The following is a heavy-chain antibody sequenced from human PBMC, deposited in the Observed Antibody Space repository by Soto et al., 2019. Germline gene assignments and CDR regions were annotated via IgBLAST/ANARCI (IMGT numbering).Heavy chain of an antibody. J-gene: IGHJ6*02. Sequence: SETLSLTCAVYGGSFSGYYWSWIRQPPGKGLEWIGEINHSGSTNYNPSLKSRVTISVDTSKNQFSLKLSSVTAADTAVYYCARSPWYSSSSCAPIKYYYYGMDVWGQGTTVTVSS. D-gene: IGHD6-6*01. CDR3: ARSPWYSSSSCAPIKYYYYGMDV. CDR2: INHSGST. CDR1: GGSFSGYY. V-gene: IGHV4-34*01.